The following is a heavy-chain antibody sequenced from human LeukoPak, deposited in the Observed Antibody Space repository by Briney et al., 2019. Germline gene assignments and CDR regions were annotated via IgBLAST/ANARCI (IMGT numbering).Heavy chain of an antibody. J-gene: IGHJ1*01. V-gene: IGHV1-3*01. CDR2: INAGNGNT. Sequence: ASVKVSCKASGYTFTSYAMHWVRQAPGQRLEWMGWINAGNGNTKYSQKFQGRVTITRDTSASTAYMELSSLRSEDTAVYYCATDRRWDYCDSSGYPQYFQHWGQGTLVTVSS. D-gene: IGHD3-22*01. CDR1: GYTFTSYA. CDR3: ATDRRWDYCDSSGYPQYFQH.